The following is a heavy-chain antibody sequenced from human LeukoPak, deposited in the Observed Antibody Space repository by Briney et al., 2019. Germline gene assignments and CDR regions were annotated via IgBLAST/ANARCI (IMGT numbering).Heavy chain of an antibody. CDR3: ARHGTGDASWNNCFDP. J-gene: IGHJ5*02. CDR2: INSDGSST. V-gene: IGHV3-74*01. D-gene: IGHD7-27*01. Sequence: GGSLRLSCAASGFTFSSYWMNWVGQAPGKGLGGVSRINSDGSSTSYADSVKGRFTISRDNAKNTLYLQMNSLRAEDTAVYYCARHGTGDASWNNCFDPWGQGTLVTVSS. CDR1: GFTFSSYW.